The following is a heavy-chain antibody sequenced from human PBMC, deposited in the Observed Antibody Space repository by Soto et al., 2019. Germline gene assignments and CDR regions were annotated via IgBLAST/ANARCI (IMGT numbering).Heavy chain of an antibody. V-gene: IGHV5-51*01. CDR1: GYSFTSYW. CDR2: IYPGDSDT. CDR3: ARHYCSSTSCSPVYYYYYGMDV. D-gene: IGHD2-2*01. Sequence: GESLKISCKGSGYSFTSYWIGWVRQMPGKGLEWMGIIYPGDSDTRYSPSFQGQVTISADKSISTAYLQWSSLKASDTAMYYCARHYCSSTSCSPVYYYYYGMDVWGQGTTVTVSS. J-gene: IGHJ6*02.